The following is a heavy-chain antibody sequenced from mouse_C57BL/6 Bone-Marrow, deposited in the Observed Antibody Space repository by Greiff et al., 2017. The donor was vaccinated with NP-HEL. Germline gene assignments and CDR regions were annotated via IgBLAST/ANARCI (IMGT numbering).Heavy chain of an antibody. CDR2: ISSGGSYT. J-gene: IGHJ4*01. Sequence: VQLQQSGGDLVKPGGSLKLSCAASGFTFSSYGMSWVRQTPDTRLEWVATISSGGSYTYYPDSVKGRFTISRDNAKNTLYLQMSSLKSEDTAMYYCARKGAMDYWGQGTSVTVSS. CDR1: GFTFSSYG. CDR3: ARKGAMDY. V-gene: IGHV5-6*01.